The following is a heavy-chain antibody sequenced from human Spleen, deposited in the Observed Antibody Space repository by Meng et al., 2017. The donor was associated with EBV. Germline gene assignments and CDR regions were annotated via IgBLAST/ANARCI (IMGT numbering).Heavy chain of an antibody. CDR2: INHSGST. V-gene: IGHV4-34*01. CDR3: ARGHRVGAEAGRYAYRF. Sequence: QVQLQQWGAGLLKPSETLSLTCAVYGWAFRGYYWTWIRQPPGKGLEWIGEINHSGSTNYNPSLKSRVTMSVDTSKNQFSLNLSSVTAADTAVYYCARGHRVGAEAGRYAYRFWGQGTLVTVSS. CDR1: GWAFRGYY. D-gene: IGHD6-13*01. J-gene: IGHJ4*02.